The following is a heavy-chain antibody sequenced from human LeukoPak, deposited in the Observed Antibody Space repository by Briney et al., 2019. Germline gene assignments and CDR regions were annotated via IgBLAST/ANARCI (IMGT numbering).Heavy chain of an antibody. CDR3: ARGEEYQLPKDY. V-gene: IGHV4-59*08. CDR2: IYYSGST. J-gene: IGHJ4*02. D-gene: IGHD2-2*01. CDR1: GGSISSYY. Sequence: PSETLSLTCTVSGGSISSYYWSWIRQPSGKGLEWIGYIYYSGSTNYNPSLKSRVTISVDTSKNQFSLKLSSVTAADTAVYYCARGEEYQLPKDYWGQGTLVTVSS.